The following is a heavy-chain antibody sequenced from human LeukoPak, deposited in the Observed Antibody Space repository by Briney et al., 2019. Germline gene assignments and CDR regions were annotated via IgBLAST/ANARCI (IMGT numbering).Heavy chain of an antibody. CDR1: GFIFSNYA. V-gene: IGHV3-23*01. J-gene: IGHJ4*02. CDR3: ADFRVGATGDS. D-gene: IGHD1-26*01. Sequence: GGSLRLSCVASGFIFSNYAMTWVRQAPGKGLEWLSAIGGSGETTYYADPVKGRFTISRDNSKNTLYLQMNSLRAEDTAVYFCADFRVGATGDSWGQGTLVTVSS. CDR2: IGGSGETT.